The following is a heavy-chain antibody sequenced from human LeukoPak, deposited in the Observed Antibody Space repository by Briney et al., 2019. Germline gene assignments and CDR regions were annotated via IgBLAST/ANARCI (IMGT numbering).Heavy chain of an antibody. CDR1: GGSISSGAYS. CDR3: ARGGNGGRQSYNWFDP. V-gene: IGHV4-30-2*01. J-gene: IGHJ5*02. CDR2: IYHSGST. D-gene: IGHD4-23*01. Sequence: SQTLSLTCTASGGSISSGAYSWSWIRQPPGKGLEWIGYIYHSGSTYYNPSLKSRVTISVDGSRNQFSLKLSSVTAADTAVYYCARGGNGGRQSYNWFDPWGQGTLVTVSS.